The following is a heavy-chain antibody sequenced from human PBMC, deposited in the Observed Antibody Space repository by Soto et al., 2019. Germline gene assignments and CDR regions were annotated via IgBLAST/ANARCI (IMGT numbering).Heavy chain of an antibody. CDR3: ARGPGEGGDIVVVLAAMDAFDI. J-gene: IGHJ3*02. CDR2: IWYDGRNK. D-gene: IGHD2-2*01. Sequence: QVQLVESGGGVVQPGRSLRLSCAASGFTFSSYGMHWVRQAPGKGLEWVAVIWYDGRNKYYADSVKGRFTISRDNSKNTLYLQMNRLRAEDTAGDYCARGPGEGGDIVVVLAAMDAFDIWGQGTMVTVSA. CDR1: GFTFSSYG. V-gene: IGHV3-33*01.